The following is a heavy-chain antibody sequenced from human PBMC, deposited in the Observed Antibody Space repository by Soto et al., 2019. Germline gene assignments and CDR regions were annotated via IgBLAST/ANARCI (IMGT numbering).Heavy chain of an antibody. D-gene: IGHD6-6*01. V-gene: IGHV4-59*01. CDR3: ARGIAARPPYFDY. CDR1: GGSIISYY. CDR2: IYYSGST. Sequence: SDTLSLTCTVSGGSIISYYWSWIRQPPGKGLEWIGYIYYSGSTNYNPSLKSRVTISVDTSKNQFSLKLSSVTAADTAVYYCARGIAARPPYFDYWGQGTLVTVSS. J-gene: IGHJ4*02.